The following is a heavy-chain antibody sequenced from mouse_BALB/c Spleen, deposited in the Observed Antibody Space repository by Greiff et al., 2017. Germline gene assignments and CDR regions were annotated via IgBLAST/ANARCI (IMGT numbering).Heavy chain of an antibody. CDR1: GFTFSSYG. Sequence: EVNLVESGGGLVQPGGSLKLSCAASGFTFSSYGMSWVRQTPDKRLELVATINSSGGSYTYYPDSVKGRFTISRDNAKNTLYLQMSSLKSEDTAMYYCTRGDGYFAYWGQGTLVTVSA. J-gene: IGHJ3*01. D-gene: IGHD2-3*01. CDR3: TRGDGYFAY. V-gene: IGHV5-6-3*01. CDR2: INSSGGSYT.